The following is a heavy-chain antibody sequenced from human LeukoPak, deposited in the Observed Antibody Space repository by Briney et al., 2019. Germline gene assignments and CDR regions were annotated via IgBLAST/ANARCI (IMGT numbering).Heavy chain of an antibody. V-gene: IGHV4-31*03. Sequence: SQTLSLTCTVPGGSISSGGYYWSWIRQHPGKGLEWIGYIYYSGSTYYNPSLKSRVTISVDTSKNQFSLKLSSVTAADTAVYYCARVVRGVPDYWGQGTLVTVSS. CDR3: ARVVRGVPDY. CDR1: GGSISSGGYY. J-gene: IGHJ4*02. CDR2: IYYSGST. D-gene: IGHD3-10*01.